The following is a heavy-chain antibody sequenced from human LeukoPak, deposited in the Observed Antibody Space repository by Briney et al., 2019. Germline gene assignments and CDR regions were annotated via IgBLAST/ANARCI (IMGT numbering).Heavy chain of an antibody. CDR2: IYYSGST. CDR1: GGSISSGDYY. J-gene: IGHJ4*02. Sequence: SETLSLTCTVSGGSISSGDYYWSWIRQPPGQGLEWIGYIYYSGSTYYNPSLKSRVTISVDTSKNQFSLKLSSVTAADTAVYYCARTMTYYYDSSGYAFDYWGQGTLVTVSS. V-gene: IGHV4-30-4*01. D-gene: IGHD3-22*01. CDR3: ARTMTYYYDSSGYAFDY.